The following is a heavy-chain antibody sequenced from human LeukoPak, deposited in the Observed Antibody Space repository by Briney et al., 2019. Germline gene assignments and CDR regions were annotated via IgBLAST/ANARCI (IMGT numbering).Heavy chain of an antibody. CDR1: GGSISSGGYY. CDR3: ARGRGYCSGGSCSRDY. V-gene: IGHV4-34*01. D-gene: IGHD2-15*01. Sequence: PSETLSLTCAVSGGSISSGGYYWSWIRQPPGKGLEWIGEINHSGSTNYNPSLKSRVTISVDTSKNQFSLKLSSVTAADTAVYYCARGRGYCSGGSCSRDYWGQGTLVTVSS. CDR2: INHSGST. J-gene: IGHJ4*02.